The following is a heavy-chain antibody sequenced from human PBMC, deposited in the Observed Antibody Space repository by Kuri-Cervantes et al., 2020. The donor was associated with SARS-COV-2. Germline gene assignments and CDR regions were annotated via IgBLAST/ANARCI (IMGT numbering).Heavy chain of an antibody. CDR2: ISSSSSYI. CDR3: ASLDFWSGYYPDY. Sequence: GESLKISCAASGFTFSSYSMNWVRQAPGKGLEWVSSISSSSSYIYYADSVKGRFATSGDNPKNTLYLQMNSLRAEDTAVYYCASLDFWSGYYPDYWGQGTLVTVSS. CDR1: GFTFSSYS. D-gene: IGHD3-3*01. J-gene: IGHJ4*02. V-gene: IGHV3-21*01.